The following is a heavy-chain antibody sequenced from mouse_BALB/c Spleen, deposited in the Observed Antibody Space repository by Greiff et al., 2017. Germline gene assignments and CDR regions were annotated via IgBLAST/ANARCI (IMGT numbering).Heavy chain of an antibody. CDR3: ARGGRFAD. CDR1: GYTFTSYW. J-gene: IGHJ3*01. CDR2: INPSNGRT. Sequence: QVQLQQPGAELVKPGASVKLSCKASGYTFTSYWMHWVKQRPGQGLEWIGEINPSNGRTNYNEKFKSKATLTVDKSSSTAYMQLSSLTSEDSAVYYCARGGRFADWGQGTLVTVSA. V-gene: IGHV1S81*02.